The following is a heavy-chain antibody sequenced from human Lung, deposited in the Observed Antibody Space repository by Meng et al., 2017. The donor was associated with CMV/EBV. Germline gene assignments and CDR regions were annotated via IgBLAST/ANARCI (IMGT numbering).Heavy chain of an antibody. CDR2: INHSGSV. D-gene: IGHD3-22*01. J-gene: IGHJ5*01. V-gene: IGHV4-34*01. CDR1: SGSFTDSY. CDR3: ARRSWSSSSGYHSFFDS. Sequence: SETLSLTCAVYSGSFTDSYWTWIRQFPGKGPEWIGEINHSGSVRYNPSLESRVSISADTSKNQFSLNLRSVTAADSAIYFCARRSWSSSSGYHSFFDSWGQETLVTVSS.